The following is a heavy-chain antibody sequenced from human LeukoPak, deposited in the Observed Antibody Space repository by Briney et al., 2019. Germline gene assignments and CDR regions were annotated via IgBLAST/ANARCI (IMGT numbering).Heavy chain of an antibody. CDR3: AKDGQGITMIVVAPRSDY. J-gene: IGHJ4*02. D-gene: IGHD3-22*01. CDR2: IGGNGGST. CDR1: GFTFRFYT. Sequence: PGGSLRLSCAASGFTFRFYTMSWVRQAPGKGLEWVSAIGGNGGSTYYADSVKDRFAISRDNSKDTLFLQMNSLRAEDTAVYYCAKDGQGITMIVVAPRSDYWGQGTLVTVSS. V-gene: IGHV3-23*01.